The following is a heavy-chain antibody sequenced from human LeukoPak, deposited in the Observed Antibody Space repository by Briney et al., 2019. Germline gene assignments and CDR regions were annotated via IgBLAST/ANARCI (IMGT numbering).Heavy chain of an antibody. V-gene: IGHV3-21*01. Sequence: GGSLRLSCAASGFTFSSYSMTWVRQAPGKGLEWVSSISSSSSYIYYADSVKGRFTISRDNAKNSLYLQMNSLRAEDTAVYYCARDNRGHYGMDVWGQGTTVTVSS. CDR3: ARDNRGHYGMDV. J-gene: IGHJ6*02. D-gene: IGHD2/OR15-2a*01. CDR1: GFTFSSYS. CDR2: ISSSSSYI.